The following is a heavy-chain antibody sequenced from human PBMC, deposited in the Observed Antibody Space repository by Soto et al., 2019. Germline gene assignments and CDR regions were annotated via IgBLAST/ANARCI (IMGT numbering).Heavy chain of an antibody. J-gene: IGHJ4*02. CDR1: GFTFSSYS. V-gene: IGHV3-48*02. CDR3: AKLPVVVVPAARGEDY. CDR2: ISSSSTI. D-gene: IGHD2-2*01. Sequence: VGSLRLSCAASGFTFSSYSMNWVRQAPGKGLEWVSYISSSSTIYYADSVKGRFTISRDNAKNSLYLQLNSLRDEDTAVYYCAKLPVVVVPAARGEDYWGQGTLVTVSS.